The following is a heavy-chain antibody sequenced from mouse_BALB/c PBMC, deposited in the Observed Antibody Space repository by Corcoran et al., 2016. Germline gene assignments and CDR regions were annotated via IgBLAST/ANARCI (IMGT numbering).Heavy chain of an antibody. CDR3: AREGYYGSSYPPLYFDV. Sequence: QIQLVQSGPELKKPGETVKISCKASGYTFTNYGMNWVKQAPGKGLKWMGWINTYTGEPTYADDFKGRFAFSLETSASTAYLQINNLKNEDTATYFCAREGYYGSSYPPLYFDVWGAGTTVTVSS. CDR2: INTYTGEP. D-gene: IGHD1-1*01. V-gene: IGHV9-3-1*01. CDR1: GYTFTNYG. J-gene: IGHJ1*01.